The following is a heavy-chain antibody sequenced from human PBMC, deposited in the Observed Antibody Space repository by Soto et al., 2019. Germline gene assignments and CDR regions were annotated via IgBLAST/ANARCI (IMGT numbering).Heavy chain of an antibody. V-gene: IGHV4-31*03. Sequence: QVQLQESGPGLVKPSQTLSLTCTVSGGSISSGGYYWSWIRQHPGKGLEWIGYIYYSGSTYYNPSLQSRVTISVDTSKNQFSLKLSSVTAADTAVYYCAREPTGTTWYAFDIWGQGTMVTVSS. D-gene: IGHD1-7*01. CDR3: AREPTGTTWYAFDI. CDR2: IYYSGST. J-gene: IGHJ3*02. CDR1: GGSISSGGYY.